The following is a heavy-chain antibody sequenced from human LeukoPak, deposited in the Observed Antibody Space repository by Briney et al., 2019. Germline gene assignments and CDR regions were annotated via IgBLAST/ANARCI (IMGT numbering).Heavy chain of an antibody. J-gene: IGHJ3*02. CDR2: FDPEDGET. CDR1: GYTLTELS. D-gene: IGHD3-10*01. V-gene: IGHV1-24*01. Sequence: ASVKVSCKVPGYTLTELSMHWVRQDPGKGLEWMGGFDPEDGETIYAQKFQGRVTMTEDTSTDTAYMELSSLRSEDTAVYYCATDSRGVGNAFDIWGQGTMVTVSS. CDR3: ATDSRGVGNAFDI.